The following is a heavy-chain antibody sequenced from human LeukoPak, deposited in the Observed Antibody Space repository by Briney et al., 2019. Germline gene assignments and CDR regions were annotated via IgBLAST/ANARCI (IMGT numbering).Heavy chain of an antibody. CDR1: GYTFTSYD. CDR2: MNPNSVNT. J-gene: IGHJ6*03. CDR3: ARALKWRIPALTIVVVPAARSRGGYYYMDV. Sequence: ASVKVSCKASGYTFTSYDINWVRQATGQGLEWMGWMNPNSVNTGYAQKFQGRVTITRNTSISTAYMELSSLRSEDTAVYYCARALKWRIPALTIVVVPAARSRGGYYYMDVWGKGTTVTVPS. D-gene: IGHD2-2*01. V-gene: IGHV1-8*03.